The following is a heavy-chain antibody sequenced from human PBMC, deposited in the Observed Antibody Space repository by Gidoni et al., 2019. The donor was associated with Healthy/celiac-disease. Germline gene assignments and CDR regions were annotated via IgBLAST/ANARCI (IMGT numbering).Heavy chain of an antibody. D-gene: IGHD3-10*01. J-gene: IGHJ4*02. CDR1: GGSFSGYF. Sequence: QVQLQQWGAGLLTPSETLSLTCAVYGGSFSGYFWSWIRQPPGKGLGWIGEITHSGSNNYNPSLKSRVTISVDTSKNQCSLKLSSVTAADTAVYYCARVSGGYYGSGDYWGQGTLVTVSS. CDR3: ARVSGGYYGSGDY. CDR2: ITHSGSN. V-gene: IGHV4-34*01.